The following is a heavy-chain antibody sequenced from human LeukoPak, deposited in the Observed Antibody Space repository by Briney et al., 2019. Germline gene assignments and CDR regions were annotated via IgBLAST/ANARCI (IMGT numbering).Heavy chain of an antibody. CDR3: ARHSAGKDYYYYMDV. J-gene: IGHJ6*03. D-gene: IGHD1-26*01. CDR1: GYSISSGYY. Sequence: SETLSLTCAVSGYSISSGYYWGWIRQPPGKGLEWIGRIYHSGSTYYNPSLKSRVTISVDTSKNQFSLKLSSVTAADTAVYYCARHSAGKDYYYYMDVWGKGTTVTVSS. CDR2: IYHSGST. V-gene: IGHV4-38-2*01.